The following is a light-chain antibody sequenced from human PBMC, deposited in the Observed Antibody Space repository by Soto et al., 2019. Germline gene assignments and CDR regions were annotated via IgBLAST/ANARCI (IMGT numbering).Light chain of an antibody. Sequence: EIVMTQSPATLSVSPGDTATLSCRASRSVGSNLAWYQQKPGQAPRLLIYGASTRATGFPARFSGSGSGTEFTLTISSLQSEDFAVYYCQQYNNWSYTFGQGTKLEIK. CDR2: GAS. CDR1: RSVGSN. V-gene: IGKV3-15*01. J-gene: IGKJ2*01. CDR3: QQYNNWSYT.